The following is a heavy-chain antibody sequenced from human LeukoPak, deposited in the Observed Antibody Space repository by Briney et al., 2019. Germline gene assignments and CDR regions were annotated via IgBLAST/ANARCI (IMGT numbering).Heavy chain of an antibody. CDR2: ISGSGGST. CDR1: GFTFSSYG. V-gene: IGHV3-23*01. CDR3: AKDSVVVVIHDAFDI. J-gene: IGHJ3*02. D-gene: IGHD3-22*01. Sequence: GGSLRLSCAASGFTFSSYGMSWVRQAPGKGLEGVSAISGSGGSTYYADSVKGRFTISRDNSKNTLYLQMNSLRAEDTAVYYCAKDSVVVVIHDAFDIWGQGTMVTVSS.